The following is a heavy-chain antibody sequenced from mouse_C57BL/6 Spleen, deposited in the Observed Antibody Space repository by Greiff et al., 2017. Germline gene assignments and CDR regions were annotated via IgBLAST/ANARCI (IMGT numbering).Heavy chain of an antibody. Sequence: QVQLQQPGAELVMPGASVKLSCKASGYPFTSYWMHWLKQRPGQGLEWIGALDPSDSYTNSNQKFKGKSTLTVDKSSSTAYMQLSSLTSEDSAVYYCSRGRIGLPDYWGQGTTLTVSS. CDR3: SRGRIGLPDY. D-gene: IGHD2-4*01. J-gene: IGHJ2*01. CDR2: LDPSDSYT. CDR1: GYPFTSYW. V-gene: IGHV1-69*01.